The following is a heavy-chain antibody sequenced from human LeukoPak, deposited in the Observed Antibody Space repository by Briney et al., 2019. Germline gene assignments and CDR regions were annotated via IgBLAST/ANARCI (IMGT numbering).Heavy chain of an antibody. J-gene: IGHJ4*02. CDR3: ARGPHWDPHFDY. V-gene: IGHV1-2*02. CDR2: ISAYNGNT. D-gene: IGHD7-27*01. Sequence: ASVKVSCKASGYTFTGYYMHWVRQAPGQGLEWMGWISAYNGNTNYAQKFQGRVTMTRDTSISTAYMELSGLRSDDTAVYYCARGPHWDPHFDYWGQGTLVTVSS. CDR1: GYTFTGYY.